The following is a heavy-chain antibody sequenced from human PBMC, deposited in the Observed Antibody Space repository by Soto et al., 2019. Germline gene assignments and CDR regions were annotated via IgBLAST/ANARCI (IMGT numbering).Heavy chain of an antibody. J-gene: IGHJ4*02. CDR2: IYYSGST. D-gene: IGHD5-18*01. V-gene: IGHV4-31*03. Sequence: QVQLQESGPGLVKPSQTLSLTCTVSGGSISSGGDYWSWIRQHPGKGLEWIGYIYYSGSTYYNPSLKSRVTISVESSKKQFSLKLKTVTAADTAVDYCEITMDTAMVTFDYWGQGTLVTVSS. CDR1: GGSISSGGDY. CDR3: EITMDTAMVTFDY.